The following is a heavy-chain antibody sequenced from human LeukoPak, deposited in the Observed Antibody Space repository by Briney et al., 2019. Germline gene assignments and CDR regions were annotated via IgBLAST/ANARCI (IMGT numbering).Heavy chain of an antibody. CDR2: INHSGST. V-gene: IGHV4-34*01. Sequence: PSETLSLTCAVYGGSFSGYYWSWIPQPPGKGLEWIGEINHSGSTNYNPSLKSRVTISVDTSKNQFSLKLSSVTAADTAVYYCARGGWDYYGSGSYYKDYFDYWGQGTLVTVSS. CDR1: GGSFSGYY. D-gene: IGHD3-10*01. CDR3: ARGGWDYYGSGSYYKDYFDY. J-gene: IGHJ4*02.